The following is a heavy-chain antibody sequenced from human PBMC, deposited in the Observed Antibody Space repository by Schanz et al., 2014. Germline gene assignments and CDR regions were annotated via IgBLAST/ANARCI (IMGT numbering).Heavy chain of an antibody. V-gene: IGHV1-2*06. CDR3: ARAGQDFEYSSLSPIWYFDL. CDR2: INPNSGDT. Sequence: QVQLVQSGSELKKPGASVKVSCKASGYTFTAYNMHWVRQAPGQGLEWMGRINPNSGDTDYAPKFQGRVTMTRDTSISTAYMELSRLRSDDTAVYYCARAGQDFEYSSLSPIWYFDLWGRGTLVTVSS. CDR1: GYTFTAYN. D-gene: IGHD6-6*01. J-gene: IGHJ2*01.